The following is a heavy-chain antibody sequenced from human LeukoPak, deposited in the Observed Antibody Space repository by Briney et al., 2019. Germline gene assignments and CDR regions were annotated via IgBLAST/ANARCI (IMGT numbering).Heavy chain of an antibody. CDR3: ARSWATVADY. D-gene: IGHD6-19*01. CDR2: IYYSGST. Sequence: SETLSLTCTVSGGSISSSSYYWGWIRQPPGKGLEWIGSIYYSGSTYYNPSLKSRVTISVDTSKNQFSLKLSFVTAADTAVYYCARSWATVADYWGQGTLVTVSS. CDR1: GGSISSSSYY. J-gene: IGHJ4*02. V-gene: IGHV4-39*01.